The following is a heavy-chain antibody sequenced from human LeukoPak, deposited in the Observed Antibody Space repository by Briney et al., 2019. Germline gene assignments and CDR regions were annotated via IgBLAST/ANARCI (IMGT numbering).Heavy chain of an antibody. V-gene: IGHV3-20*04. CDR2: INWNGGST. J-gene: IGHJ4*02. CDR1: GFTFSNYA. CDR3: ASPGTYYYDSSGYLY. D-gene: IGHD3-22*01. Sequence: GGSLRLSCAASGFTFSNYAMTWVRQAPGKGLEWVSGINWNGGSTGYADSVKGRFTISRDNAKNSLYLQMNSLRAEDTALYYCASPGTYYYDSSGYLYWGQGTLVTVSS.